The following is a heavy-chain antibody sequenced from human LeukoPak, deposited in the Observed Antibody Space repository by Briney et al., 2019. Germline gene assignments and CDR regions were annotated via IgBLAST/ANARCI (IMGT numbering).Heavy chain of an antibody. CDR1: LFTFSSYW. CDR2: IKQDGSEK. J-gene: IGHJ5*02. CDR3: ARSSIAARGWFDP. D-gene: IGHD6-6*01. Sequence: PGGSLRLSCAASLFTFSSYWLSWVRQAPGKGLEWVANIKQDGSEKYYVDSVKGRFTISRDNAKNALYLQMNSLRAEDTAVYYCARSSIAARGWFDPWGQGTLVTVSS. V-gene: IGHV3-7*05.